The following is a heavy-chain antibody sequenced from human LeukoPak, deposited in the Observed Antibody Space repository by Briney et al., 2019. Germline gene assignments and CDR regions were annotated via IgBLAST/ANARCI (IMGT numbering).Heavy chain of an antibody. Sequence: PGGSLRLSCAASGFTFSSYWMHWVRQAPGKGLVWVSRIFSDASSTNYAGSVKGRFTISRDNAKNTLYLQMNSLRADDTAVYYCARVLPNSGRYFDYWGQGTLVTVSS. D-gene: IGHD6-19*01. CDR3: ARVLPNSGRYFDY. CDR1: GFTFSSYW. J-gene: IGHJ4*02. CDR2: IFSDASST. V-gene: IGHV3-74*01.